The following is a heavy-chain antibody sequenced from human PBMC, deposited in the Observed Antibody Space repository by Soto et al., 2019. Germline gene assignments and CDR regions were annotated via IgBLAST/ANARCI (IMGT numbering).Heavy chain of an antibody. D-gene: IGHD7-27*01. V-gene: IGHV3-30*18. CDR1: GFTFNYYG. J-gene: IGHJ3*01. CDR2: TSFDGITQ. Sequence: QVQLVESGGGVVQPGGSLRLSCVASGFTFNYYGMHWVRQAPGKGLEWVAVTSFDGITQYYADSVRGRFAISRDNSKITLYLRMNTLRGEDTGVYFCAKGRDEFGVTGEASDVWGQGTMVTVS. CDR3: AKGRDEFGVTGEASDV.